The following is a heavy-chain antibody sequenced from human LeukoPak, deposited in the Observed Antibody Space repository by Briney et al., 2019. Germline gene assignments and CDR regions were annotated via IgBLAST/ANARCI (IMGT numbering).Heavy chain of an antibody. CDR3: ARSQSTGWYNGGLDV. CDR2: YSGSS. D-gene: IGHD6-19*01. CDR1: GGSLSSHY. V-gene: IGHV4-59*08. Sequence: SETLSLTCTVSGGSLSSHYWNWVRQPPGKGLEWIAFYSGSSSYSPSLKSRVTISVDTSKNQFSLKLTSVTAADTAVYYCARSQSTGWYNGGLDVWGQGTTVTVSS. J-gene: IGHJ6*02.